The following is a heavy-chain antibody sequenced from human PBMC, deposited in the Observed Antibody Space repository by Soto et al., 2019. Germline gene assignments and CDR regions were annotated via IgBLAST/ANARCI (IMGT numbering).Heavy chain of an antibody. CDR1: GFTFSDHY. Sequence: EVQLVESGGGLVQPGGSLRLSCAASGFTFSDHYMDWVRQAPGKGLECVGRSKNKADSYTTEYAASVKGRFTISRDGSKNPLFLQMNSLKTEDTAVYYCTVWGSGNDFGAAWGQGILVTVSS. V-gene: IGHV3-72*01. CDR3: TVWGSGNDFGAA. J-gene: IGHJ4*02. D-gene: IGHD3-10*01. CDR2: SKNKADSYTT.